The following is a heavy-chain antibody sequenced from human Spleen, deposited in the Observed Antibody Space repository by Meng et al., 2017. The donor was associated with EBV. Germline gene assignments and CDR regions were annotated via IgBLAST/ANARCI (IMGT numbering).Heavy chain of an antibody. V-gene: IGHV1-46*01. CDR2: INPIDGTT. CDR3: ARTDYGSHSPQDS. Sequence: LVHAGVSGTKVGDSGKFTRGSSTDSCIIYYRHWERQAPGRWLEWIGTINPIDGTTSYAPKFQGIVTITSNTSTSTVYMELSSLRSEDTAVYYFARTDYGSHSPQDSWGQGTLVTVSS. CDR1: TDSCIIYY. J-gene: IGHJ4*02. D-gene: IGHD4-23*01.